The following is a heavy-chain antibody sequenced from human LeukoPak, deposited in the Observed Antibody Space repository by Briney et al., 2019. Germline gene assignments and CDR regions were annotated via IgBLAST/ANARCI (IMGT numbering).Heavy chain of an antibody. Sequence: GGSLRLSCEASGFRFSDYWMTWVRQAPGKGLEWVANIKEDGREKYYVDSVKGRFTLSKDNAKNSVYLQMNSLGAEDTAVYYCARGWGEKGYCRGGTCNNPQFDYWGQGTLVTVSS. CDR2: IKEDGREK. D-gene: IGHD2-15*01. V-gene: IGHV3-7*01. CDR3: ARGWGEKGYCRGGTCNNPQFDY. CDR1: GFRFSDYW. J-gene: IGHJ4*02.